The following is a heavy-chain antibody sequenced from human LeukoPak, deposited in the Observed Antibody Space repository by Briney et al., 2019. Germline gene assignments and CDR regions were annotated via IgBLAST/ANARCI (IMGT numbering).Heavy chain of an antibody. D-gene: IGHD3-3*01. V-gene: IGHV1-8*01. Sequence: ASVKVSCKASGYTFTSYDINWVRQATGQGLEWMGWMNPNSGNTGYAQKFQGRVTMTRSTSISTAYMELSSLRSEDTAVYYCARGPPYYDFWSGLPDFDYWGQGTLVTVSS. CDR2: MNPNSGNT. CDR3: ARGPPYYDFWSGLPDFDY. J-gene: IGHJ4*02. CDR1: GYTFTSYD.